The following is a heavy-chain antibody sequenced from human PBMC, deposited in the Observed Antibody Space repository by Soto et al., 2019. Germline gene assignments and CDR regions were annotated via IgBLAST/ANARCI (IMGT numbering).Heavy chain of an antibody. Sequence: QVQLVESGGGVVQPGGSLRLSCAASGFTFSSYGMHWVRQAPGKGLEWVAFVTNSGSAKNYADSVKGRFTISRDNSKTTLSLQMNSLRPDDTAVYYCAKPYYDSGSSYNPAHFDSWGQGTLVTVSS. CDR3: AKPYYDSGSSYNPAHFDS. J-gene: IGHJ4*02. CDR1: GFTFSSYG. D-gene: IGHD3-10*01. CDR2: VTNSGSAK. V-gene: IGHV3-30*18.